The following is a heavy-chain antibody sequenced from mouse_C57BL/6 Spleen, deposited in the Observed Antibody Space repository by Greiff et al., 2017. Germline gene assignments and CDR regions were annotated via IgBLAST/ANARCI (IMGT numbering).Heavy chain of an antibody. CDR1: GYTFTSYW. Sequence: VQLQQSGAELAKPGASVKLSCKASGYTFTSYWMPWVQQRPGQGLEWIGYINPSSGYTKYNQKFKDKATLTADKSSSTAYMQLSSLTYEDSAVYYCARGYGSSYWYFDVWGTGTTVTVSS. V-gene: IGHV1-7*01. CDR2: INPSSGYT. CDR3: ARGYGSSYWYFDV. J-gene: IGHJ1*03. D-gene: IGHD1-1*01.